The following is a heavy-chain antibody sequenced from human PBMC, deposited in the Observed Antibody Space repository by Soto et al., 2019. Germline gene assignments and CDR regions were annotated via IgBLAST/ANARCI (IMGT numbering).Heavy chain of an antibody. J-gene: IGHJ6*02. CDR2: IKQDGSEK. D-gene: IGHD3-3*01. CDR3: ARSYYYFWRGYFSGMDV. Sequence: GGSLRLSCAASGFTFSSSWMSWVRQAPGKGLEWVANIKQDGSEKYYVAAVKGRFTISRDNANNALYLQMNSMRAEDMAVYYYARSYYYFWRGYFSGMDVWGQGTTVTVSS. CDR1: GFTFSSSW. V-gene: IGHV3-7*03.